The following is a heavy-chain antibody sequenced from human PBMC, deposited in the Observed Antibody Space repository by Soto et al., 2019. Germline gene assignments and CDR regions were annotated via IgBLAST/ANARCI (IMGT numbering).Heavy chain of an antibody. D-gene: IGHD3-10*01. CDR2: ISYDGSNK. CDR3: AREITNLYRVRGVLDY. V-gene: IGHV3-30-3*01. J-gene: IGHJ4*02. CDR1: GFTFSSYA. Sequence: PGGSLRLSCAASGFTFSSYAMHWVRQAPGKGLEWVAVISYDGSNKYYADSVKGRFTISRDNSKNTLYLQMNSLRAEDTAVYYCAREITNLYRVRGVLDYWGQGTLVTVSS.